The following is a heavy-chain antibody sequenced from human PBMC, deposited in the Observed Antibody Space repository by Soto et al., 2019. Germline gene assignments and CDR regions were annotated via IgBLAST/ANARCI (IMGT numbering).Heavy chain of an antibody. CDR3: VVYYYGSGTNNWFDP. CDR1: GGSISSGGYY. V-gene: IGHV4-31*03. J-gene: IGHJ5*02. Sequence: LSLTCTVSGGSISSGGYYWSCIRQHPGKGLEWIGYIYYSGSTYYNPSLKSRVTISVDTSKNQFSLKLSSVTAADTAVYYCVVYYYGSGTNNWFDPWGQGTLVTVSS. D-gene: IGHD3-10*01. CDR2: IYYSGST.